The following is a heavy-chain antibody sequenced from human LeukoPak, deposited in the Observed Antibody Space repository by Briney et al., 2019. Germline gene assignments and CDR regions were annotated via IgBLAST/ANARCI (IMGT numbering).Heavy chain of an antibody. V-gene: IGHV3-11*04. J-gene: IGHJ3*02. CDR2: ISGSASSI. CDR1: GFTFSDYY. D-gene: IGHD2-2*01. Sequence: GGSLRLSCAASGFTFSDYYMSWIRQAPGKGLEWLSYISGSASSIYYADSVKGRFTISRDNAKNSLYLQMNSLRAEDTAVYYCARAEHCSRTSCSDAFDIWGQGTTVTVSS. CDR3: ARAEHCSRTSCSDAFDI.